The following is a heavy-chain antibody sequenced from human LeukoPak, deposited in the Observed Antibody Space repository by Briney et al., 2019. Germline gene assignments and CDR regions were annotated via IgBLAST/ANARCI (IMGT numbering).Heavy chain of an antibody. D-gene: IGHD6-13*01. CDR2: ISYDGSNK. CDR3: AKLILIAAAANFDY. Sequence: GGSLRLSCAASGFTFSSYGMHWVRQAPGKGLEWVAVISYDGSNKYYADSVKGRFTISRDNSKDTLYLQMNSLRAEDTAVYYCAKLILIAAAANFDYWGQGTLVTVSS. J-gene: IGHJ4*02. V-gene: IGHV3-30*18. CDR1: GFTFSSYG.